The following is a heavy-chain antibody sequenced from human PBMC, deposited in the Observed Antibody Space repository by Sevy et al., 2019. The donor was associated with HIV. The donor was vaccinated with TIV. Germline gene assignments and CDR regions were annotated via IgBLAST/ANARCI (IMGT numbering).Heavy chain of an antibody. V-gene: IGHV3-66*01. CDR1: GFTVSSNY. D-gene: IGHD3-22*01. Sequence: GGSLRLSCAASGFTVSSNYMSWVRQAPGKGLEWVSVIYSGGSTYYADSGKGRFTISRDNSNKTLYLQMNNLRAEDTAVYYCARGWWDRSGYYPLDYWGQGTLVTVSS. CDR2: IYSGGST. CDR3: ARGWWDRSGYYPLDY. J-gene: IGHJ4*02.